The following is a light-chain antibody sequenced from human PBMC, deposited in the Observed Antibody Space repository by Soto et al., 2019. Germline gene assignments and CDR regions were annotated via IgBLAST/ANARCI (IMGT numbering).Light chain of an antibody. CDR1: SSDVGGYNY. Sequence: QSVLTQPPSASGSPGQSVTISCTGTSSDVGGYNYISWYQQHPGKAPKLMIYEVSKRPSGVPDRFSGSKSGNTASLTVSGLQAEDEADYFCSSYPGSSHYVFGTGTKLTVL. J-gene: IGLJ1*01. CDR3: SSYPGSSHYV. CDR2: EVS. V-gene: IGLV2-8*01.